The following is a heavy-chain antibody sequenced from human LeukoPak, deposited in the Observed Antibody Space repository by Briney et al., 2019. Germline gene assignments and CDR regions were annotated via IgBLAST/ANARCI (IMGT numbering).Heavy chain of an antibody. CDR2: VNLQGST. Sequence: KSSETLSLTCGVSGGSITNTNYWTWVRPPPGKGLEWIGEVNLQGSTNYNPSLMGRVAISVDTSENHISLQLNSVTAADTAVYYCAREGGPYRPLDYSGQGTLVTVSS. CDR1: GGSITNTNY. CDR3: AREGGPYRPLDY. V-gene: IGHV4-4*02. J-gene: IGHJ4*02.